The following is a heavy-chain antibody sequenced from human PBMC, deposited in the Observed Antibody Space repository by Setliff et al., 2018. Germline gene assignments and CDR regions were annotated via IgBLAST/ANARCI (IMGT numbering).Heavy chain of an antibody. CDR3: AYDSSGYYPGY. CDR1: GYTSTNYG. J-gene: IGHJ4*02. Sequence: ASVKVSCKASGYTSTNYGISWVRQAPGQGLEWMGWISAYSDDTKYAEKFQGRVTMTMDTSTGTAYMELRSLRSDDTAVYICAYDSSGYYPGYWGQGTLVTVS. D-gene: IGHD3-22*01. V-gene: IGHV1-18*01. CDR2: ISAYSDDT.